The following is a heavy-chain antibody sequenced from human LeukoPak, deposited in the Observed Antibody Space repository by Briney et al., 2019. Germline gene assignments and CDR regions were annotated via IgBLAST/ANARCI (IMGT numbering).Heavy chain of an antibody. V-gene: IGHV1-18*01. CDR1: GYTFTSYG. J-gene: IGHJ4*02. CDR2: ISAYNGNT. D-gene: IGHD3-10*01. Sequence: ASVKVSCKASGYTFTSYGISWVRRAPGQGLEWMGWISAYNGNTNYAQKLQGRVTMTTDTSTSTAYMELRSLRSDDTAVYYCARDRGLGWFGELLYLSGFDYWGQGTLVTVSS. CDR3: ARDRGLGWFGELLYLSGFDY.